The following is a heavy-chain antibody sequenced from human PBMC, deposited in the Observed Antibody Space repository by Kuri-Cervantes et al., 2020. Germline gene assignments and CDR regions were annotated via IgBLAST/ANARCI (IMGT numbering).Heavy chain of an antibody. CDR1: GISLSSYW. CDR2: INSDGSTT. J-gene: IGHJ4*02. CDR3: ARDLSNGDYGDY. V-gene: IGHV3-74*01. D-gene: IGHD4-11*01. Sequence: GGSLRLSCAASGISLSSYWVHWVRQAPGEGLVWVSRINSDGSTTNYADSVKGRFTISRDNAKNTAYLQMNSLRAEDTAVYYCARDLSNGDYGDYWGQGTLVTVSS.